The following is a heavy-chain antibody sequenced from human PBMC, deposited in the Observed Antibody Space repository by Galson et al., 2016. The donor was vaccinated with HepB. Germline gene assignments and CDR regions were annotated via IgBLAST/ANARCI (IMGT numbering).Heavy chain of an antibody. J-gene: IGHJ4*02. V-gene: IGHV3-11*04. CDR3: ASGYGSGWFSGIFGY. D-gene: IGHD6-19*01. CDR1: GFTFSDYY. Sequence: SLRLSCAASGFTFSDYYSSWIRQAPGKALEWVSYISADGSAISYADSVKGRFSISRDNTKGSLYLQMSSLRAEATAVYFCASGYGSGWFSGIFGYWGQGILVTVSS. CDR2: ISADGSAI.